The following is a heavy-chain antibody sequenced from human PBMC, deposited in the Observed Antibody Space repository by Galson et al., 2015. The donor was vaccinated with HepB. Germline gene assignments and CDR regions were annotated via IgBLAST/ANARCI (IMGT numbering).Heavy chain of an antibody. Sequence: SLRLSCAASGFTVSGSYMSWVRQAPGKGLEWVANIKEDGSEKNYVDSVKGRFTISRDNAKNSLYLQMNSLRAEDTAVYYWARVKRGEWYSFYYYGMDVWGRGTTVTVSS. V-gene: IGHV3-7*03. D-gene: IGHD3-3*01. J-gene: IGHJ6*02. CDR2: IKEDGSEK. CDR1: GFTVSGSY. CDR3: ARVKRGEWYSFYYYGMDV.